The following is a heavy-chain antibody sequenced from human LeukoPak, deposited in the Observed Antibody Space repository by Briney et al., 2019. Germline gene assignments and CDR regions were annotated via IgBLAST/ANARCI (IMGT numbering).Heavy chain of an antibody. CDR1: GFIFSNYG. CDR2: IWDDGSYK. Sequence: GGSLRLSCAAFGFIFSNYGMHWVRQAPGKGLEWVAVIWDDGSYKYYADSVKGRFTISRDNSKNTLYLQMNSLRAEDTAVYYCAKPTSGSGSFLIDYWGQGTLVTVSS. V-gene: IGHV3-33*06. D-gene: IGHD1-26*01. J-gene: IGHJ4*02. CDR3: AKPTSGSGSFLIDY.